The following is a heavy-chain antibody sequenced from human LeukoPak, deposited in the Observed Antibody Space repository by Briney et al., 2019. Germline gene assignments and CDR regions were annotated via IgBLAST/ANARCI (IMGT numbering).Heavy chain of an antibody. D-gene: IGHD6-13*01. CDR1: GYTFTSYG. Sequence: ASVKVSCKASGYTFTSYGISWVRQAPGQGLEWMGWISAYNGNTNYAQKLQGRVTMTTDTSTSTAYMELRSLRSDDTAVYYCARDEIGAAAGSYYYYYGMDVWGQGTTVIVSS. J-gene: IGHJ6*02. CDR3: ARDEIGAAAGSYYYYYGMDV. V-gene: IGHV1-18*01. CDR2: ISAYNGNT.